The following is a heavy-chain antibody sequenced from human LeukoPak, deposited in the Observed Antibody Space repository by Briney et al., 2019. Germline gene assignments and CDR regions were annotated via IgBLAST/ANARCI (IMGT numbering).Heavy chain of an antibody. V-gene: IGHV3-13*01. J-gene: IGHJ6*03. CDR2: IGTASDT. D-gene: IGHD1-1*01. CDR1: GFTFSSFD. CDR3: ARGPPRGKYYYMDV. Sequence: GGSLRLSCAASGFTFSSFDMHWVRQPTGQGLEWVSTIGTASDTYYPGSVEGRFTLTRDNAKNSLYLQMNSLTAGDTAVYYCARGPPRGKYYYMDVWGKGTTVTVSS.